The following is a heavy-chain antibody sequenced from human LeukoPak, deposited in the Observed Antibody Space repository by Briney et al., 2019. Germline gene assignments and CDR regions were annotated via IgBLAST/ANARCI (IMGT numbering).Heavy chain of an antibody. CDR1: GGSISSGGYY. D-gene: IGHD2-15*01. J-gene: IGHJ3*02. CDR3: ARVSLPLIGSSSAFDI. Sequence: SETLSLTCTVSGGSISSGGYYWSWIRQPPGKGLEWIGYIYHSGSTYYNPSLKSRVTISVDRSKNQFSLKLSSVTAADTAVYYCARVSLPLIGSSSAFDIWGQGTMVTVSS. CDR2: IYHSGST. V-gene: IGHV4-30-2*01.